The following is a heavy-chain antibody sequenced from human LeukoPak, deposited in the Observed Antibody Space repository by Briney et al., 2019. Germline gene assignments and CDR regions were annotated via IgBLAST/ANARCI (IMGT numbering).Heavy chain of an antibody. V-gene: IGHV3-48*04. Sequence: GGSLRLSCAASGFTFSSYWMHWVRQAPGKGLEWVSYISSSGSTIYYADSVKGRFTISRDNAKNSLYLQMNSLRAEDTAVYYCARVVGSSGYYYYMDVWGKGTTVTVSS. CDR3: ARVVGSSGYYYYMDV. CDR1: GFTFSSYW. J-gene: IGHJ6*03. D-gene: IGHD6-25*01. CDR2: ISSSGSTI.